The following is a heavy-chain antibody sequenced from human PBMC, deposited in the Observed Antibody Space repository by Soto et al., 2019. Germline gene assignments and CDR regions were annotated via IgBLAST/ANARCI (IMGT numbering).Heavy chain of an antibody. V-gene: IGHV1-69*13. CDR1: GGTFSSYA. CDR3: ARDRVDPAYYYDSSEEETVS. J-gene: IGHJ5*02. D-gene: IGHD3-22*01. Sequence: GASVKVSCKASGGTFSSYAISWVRQAPGQGLEWMGGIIPIFGTANYAQKFQGRVTITADESTSTAYMELSSLRSEDTAVYYCARDRVDPAYYYDSSEEETVSWGQGTLVTVSS. CDR2: IIPIFGTA.